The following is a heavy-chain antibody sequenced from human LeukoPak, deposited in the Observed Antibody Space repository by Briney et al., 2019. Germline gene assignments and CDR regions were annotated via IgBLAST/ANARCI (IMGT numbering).Heavy chain of an antibody. CDR2: INHSGST. CDR1: GGSFSGYY. D-gene: IGHD3-9*01. CDR3: ARSPLTGNYGDWFDP. J-gene: IGHJ5*02. Sequence: SETLSLTCAVYGGSFSGYYWSWIRQPPGKGLEWIGEINHSGSTNYNPSLKSRVTISVDTSKNQFSLKLSSVTAADTAVYYCARSPLTGNYGDWFDPWGQGTLVIVSS. V-gene: IGHV4-34*01.